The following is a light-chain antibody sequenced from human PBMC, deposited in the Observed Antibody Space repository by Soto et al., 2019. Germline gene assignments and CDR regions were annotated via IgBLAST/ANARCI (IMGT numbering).Light chain of an antibody. CDR2: LAS. Sequence: DIVMTQSPLSLPVTPGEPASISCRSSQSLLHSNGYNYVDWYLQKPGQSQQLLLYLASNRSSGVPDRFSGSGSGTDFTLKISRVEAEDVGVYYCLQALQTPITLGQGTRLEIK. CDR3: LQALQTPIT. J-gene: IGKJ5*01. V-gene: IGKV2-28*01. CDR1: QSLLHSNGYNY.